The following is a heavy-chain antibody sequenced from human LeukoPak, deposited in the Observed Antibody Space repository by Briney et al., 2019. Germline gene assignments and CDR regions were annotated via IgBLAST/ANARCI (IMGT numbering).Heavy chain of an antibody. J-gene: IGHJ4*02. CDR1: SGSIGGYY. V-gene: IGHV4-59*01. Sequence: PSETLSLTCTVSSGSIGGYYWSWIRQSPGQGLDWIGYVSYSGTTKYNPSLKSRLTISLDTSKNQLSLKLSSVTAADTAVYYCARVHYYGSGLSSYFDHWGQGTLVTVSS. CDR3: ARVHYYGSGLSSYFDH. CDR2: VSYSGTT. D-gene: IGHD3-10*01.